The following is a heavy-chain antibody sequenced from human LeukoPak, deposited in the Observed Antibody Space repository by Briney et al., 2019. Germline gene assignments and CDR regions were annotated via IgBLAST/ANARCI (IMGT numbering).Heavy chain of an antibody. J-gene: IGHJ4*02. D-gene: IGHD3-22*01. V-gene: IGHV3-48*03. CDR3: AIPGARGYYDSSGPPGY. CDR1: GFTSSSYE. CDR2: ISSSGSTI. Sequence: GGSLRLSCAASGFTSSSYEMNWVRQAPGEGLEWVSYISSSGSTISYADSVKGRFTISRDNAKNSLYLQMNSLRAEDTAVYYCAIPGARGYYDSSGPPGYWGQGTLVTVSS.